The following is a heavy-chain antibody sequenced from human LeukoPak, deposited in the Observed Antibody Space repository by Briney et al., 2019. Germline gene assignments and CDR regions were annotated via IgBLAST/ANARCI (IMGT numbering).Heavy chain of an antibody. Sequence: SETLSLTCTVSGGSISSYYWSWIRQPAGKGLEWIGRIYTSGSTNYNPSLKSRVTMSVDTSKNQFSLKLSSVTAADTAVYYCARDASDYDYVWGSYRFYYYYMDVWGKGTTVTISS. D-gene: IGHD3-16*02. CDR1: GGSISSYY. J-gene: IGHJ6*03. V-gene: IGHV4-4*07. CDR3: ARDASDYDYVWGSYRFYYYYMDV. CDR2: IYTSGST.